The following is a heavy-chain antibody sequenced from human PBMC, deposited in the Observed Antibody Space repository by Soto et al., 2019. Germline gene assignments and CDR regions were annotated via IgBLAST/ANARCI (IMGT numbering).Heavy chain of an antibody. CDR3: ARGGSSSDNGMDV. J-gene: IGHJ6*02. CDR1: GFTFSTYS. CDR2: MSSRSLTI. Sequence: EVQLVESGGGLVQPGGSLRVSCAASGFTFSTYSMNWVRQAPGKGLEWVSYMSSRSLTIYYTDSVKGRFTISRDNAKNSLYLQMNSMRDEDTAVSYCARGGSSSDNGMDVWGQGTTVTVSS. D-gene: IGHD6-6*01. V-gene: IGHV3-48*02.